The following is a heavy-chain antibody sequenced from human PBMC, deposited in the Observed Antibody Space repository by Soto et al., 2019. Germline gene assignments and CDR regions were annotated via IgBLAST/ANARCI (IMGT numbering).Heavy chain of an antibody. V-gene: IGHV4-4*02. CDR3: ARRGGGVVLTATTPFDY. CDR1: SGSISTANW. Sequence: QVPLQESGPRLVRPSGTLSLTCTVSSGSISTANWWSWVRQPPGRGLEWIGEIYHSGSTNYNLSLTGRVTLSVDTSKNQFSLRLSSVTAADTAMYYCARRGGGVVLTATTPFDYWGQGTLVTVSS. CDR2: IYHSGST. J-gene: IGHJ4*02. D-gene: IGHD2-21*02.